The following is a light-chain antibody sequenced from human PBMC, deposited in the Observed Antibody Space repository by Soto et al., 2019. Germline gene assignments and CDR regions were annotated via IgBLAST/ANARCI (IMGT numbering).Light chain of an antibody. CDR3: QQYGGSPGT. V-gene: IGKV3-20*01. J-gene: IGKJ2*01. Sequence: EIVLTQSPGTLSLSPGERATLSCRASQSVRSSYLAWYQQKPGQAPRLLIYGASNRATGIPDRISGSGSGTDFTLTISRLEPEDFAVYYCQQYGGSPGTFGQGNKLEIK. CDR1: QSVRSSY. CDR2: GAS.